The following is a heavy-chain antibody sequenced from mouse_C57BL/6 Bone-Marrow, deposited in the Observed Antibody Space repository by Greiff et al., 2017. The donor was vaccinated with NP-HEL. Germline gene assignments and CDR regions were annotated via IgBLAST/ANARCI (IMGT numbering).Heavy chain of an antibody. D-gene: IGHD1-1*01. CDR2: ISSGGSYT. CDR3: ARPDYYYGSIWFAY. Sequence: EVHLVESGGDLVKPGGSLKLSCAASGFTFSSYGMSWVRQTPDKRLEWVATISSGGSYTYSPDSVKGRFTISRDNAKNTLYLQMSSLKSEDTAMYYCARPDYYYGSIWFAYWGQGTLVTVSA. CDR1: GFTFSSYG. V-gene: IGHV5-6*01. J-gene: IGHJ3*01.